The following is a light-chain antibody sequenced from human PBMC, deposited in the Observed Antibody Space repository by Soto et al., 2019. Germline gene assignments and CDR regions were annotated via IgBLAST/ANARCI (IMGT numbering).Light chain of an antibody. CDR2: EVS. CDR3: SSYTSSSTRV. V-gene: IGLV2-14*01. CDR1: TSDVGGYNY. J-gene: IGLJ3*02. Sequence: QSALTQPASVSGSPGQSITLSCTGTTSDVGGYNYVSWYQQHPGKAPKHMIYEVSNRPSGVSNRFSGSKSGNTASLTISGLQAEDEADYYCSSYTSSSTRVFGGGTKLTVL.